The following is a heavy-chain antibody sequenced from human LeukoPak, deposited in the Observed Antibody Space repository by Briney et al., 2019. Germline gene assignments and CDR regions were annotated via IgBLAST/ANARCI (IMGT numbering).Heavy chain of an antibody. Sequence: VASVKVSCKASGGTFSNYAISWVRQAPGQGLDWMGRIIPILCIAKYAQKFQGRVTITADKSTSTAYMELSSLRSEDTAVYYCARYCSSTSCYAGTHIVFCHGMDVWGQGTTVTVSS. J-gene: IGHJ6*02. D-gene: IGHD2-2*01. CDR1: GGTFSNYA. CDR3: ARYCSSTSCYAGTHIVFCHGMDV. CDR2: IIPILCIA. V-gene: IGHV1-69*04.